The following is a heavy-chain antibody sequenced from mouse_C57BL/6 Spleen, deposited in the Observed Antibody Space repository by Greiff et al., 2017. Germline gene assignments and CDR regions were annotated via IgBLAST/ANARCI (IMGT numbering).Heavy chain of an antibody. CDR3: ARGDYDGVWFAY. J-gene: IGHJ3*01. CDR1: GYSITSGYY. Sequence: ASGPGLVKPSQSLSLTCSVTGYSITSGYYWNWIRQFPGNKLEWMGYISYDGSNNYNPSLKNRISITRDTSKNQFFLKLNSVTTEDTATYYCARGDYDGVWFAYWGQGTLVTVSA. CDR2: ISYDGSN. D-gene: IGHD2-4*01. V-gene: IGHV3-6*01.